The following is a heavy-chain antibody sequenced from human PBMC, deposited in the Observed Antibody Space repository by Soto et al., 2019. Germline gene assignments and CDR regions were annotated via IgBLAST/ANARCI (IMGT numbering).Heavy chain of an antibody. CDR1: GFTFSSYS. CDR2: ISSSSSTI. V-gene: IGHV3-48*01. Sequence: GGSLRLSCAASGFTFSSYSMNWVRQAPGKGLEWVSYISSSSSTIYYADSVKGRFTISRDNAKNSLYLQMNSLRAEDTAVYYCARGGVVPAATHYYYYYMDVWGKGTTVTVSS. D-gene: IGHD2-2*01. J-gene: IGHJ6*03. CDR3: ARGGVVPAATHYYYYYMDV.